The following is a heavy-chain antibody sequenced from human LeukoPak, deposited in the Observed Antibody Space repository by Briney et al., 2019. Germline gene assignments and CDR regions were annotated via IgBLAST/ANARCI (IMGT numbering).Heavy chain of an antibody. CDR1: GFTFSSYG. CDR3: ARRGDTPMIGDH. V-gene: IGHV3-48*01. CDR2: LSNTGNI. Sequence: GGSLRLSCAASGFTFSSYGMNWVRQAPGKGLEWLSYLSNTGNIHYAQSVKGRFTISRDNAKDSLYLQMDGLRAEDTAVYYCARRGDTPMIGDHWGQGILVTVAS. D-gene: IGHD5-18*01. J-gene: IGHJ4*02.